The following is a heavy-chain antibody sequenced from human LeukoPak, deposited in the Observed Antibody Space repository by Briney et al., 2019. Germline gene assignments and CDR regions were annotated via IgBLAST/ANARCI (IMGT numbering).Heavy chain of an antibody. V-gene: IGHV4-61*01. CDR3: ARSMVPAANYYYYYMDV. Sequence: PSETLSLTCTVSGDSFTSVTDYWAWIRQPPGKGLEWIGYIYYSGSTNYNPSLKSRVTISVDTSKNQFSLKLSSVTAADTAVYYCARSMVPAANYYYYYMDVWGKGTTVTVFS. CDR1: GDSFTSVTDY. J-gene: IGHJ6*03. CDR2: IYYSGST. D-gene: IGHD2-2*01.